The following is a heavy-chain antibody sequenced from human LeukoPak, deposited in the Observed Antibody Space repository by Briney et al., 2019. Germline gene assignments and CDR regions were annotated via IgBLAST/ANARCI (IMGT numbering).Heavy chain of an antibody. CDR3: AKGCSSTSGYSRSYYYYMDV. CDR2: IRYDGSNK. D-gene: IGHD2-2*01. V-gene: IGHV3-30*02. Sequence: PGGSLRLSCAASGFTFSSYGMHWVRQAPGKGPEWVAFIRYDGSNKYYADSVKGRFTISRDNSKNMLYLQMNSLRAEDTAVYYCAKGCSSTSGYSRSYYYYMDVWGKGTTVTVSS. CDR1: GFTFSSYG. J-gene: IGHJ6*03.